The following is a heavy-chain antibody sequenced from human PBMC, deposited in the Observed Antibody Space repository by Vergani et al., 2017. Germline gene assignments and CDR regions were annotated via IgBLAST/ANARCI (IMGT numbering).Heavy chain of an antibody. V-gene: IGHV1-69*01. CDR1: GGTFSSYA. D-gene: IGHD6-6*01. J-gene: IGHJ6*03. CDR2: IIPIFGTA. CDR3: ARARYQLVDYYYYYYMDV. Sequence: QVQLVQSGAEVKKPGSSVKVSCKASGGTFSSYAISWVRQAPGQGLEWMGGIIPIFGTANYAQKFQGRVKITADESTSTAYMELSSLRSEDTAVYYCARARYQLVDYYYYYYMDVWGKGTTVTVSS.